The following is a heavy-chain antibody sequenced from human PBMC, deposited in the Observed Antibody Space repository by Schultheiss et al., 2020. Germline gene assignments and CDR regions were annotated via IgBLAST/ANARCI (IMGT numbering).Heavy chain of an antibody. CDR3: ARGEGYSGKPLDVFDM. V-gene: IGHV4-59*01. CDR1: GGSIGTYY. J-gene: IGHJ3*02. D-gene: IGHD1-26*01. CDR2: IYHSGST. Sequence: SETLSLTCTVSGGSIGTYYWTWIRQSAGKGLEWIGYIYHSGSTNYNPSLKRRVTISLDTSKTQFSLKLRSVHAADTAVYYCARGEGYSGKPLDVFDMWGPGTMVTVSS.